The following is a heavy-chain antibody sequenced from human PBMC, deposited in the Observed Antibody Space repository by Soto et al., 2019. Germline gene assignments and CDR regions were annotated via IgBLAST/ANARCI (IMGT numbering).Heavy chain of an antibody. CDR2: ISGSGGST. Sequence: EVQLLESGGGLVQPGGSLRLSCAASGFTFSSYAMSWVRQAPGKGLEWVSAISGSGGSTYYADSVKGRFTISRDNSKNTLYLQMSRLRDEDTAVYYCAKGSKVREWFLSPLSSGMDVWGQGTTVTVSS. V-gene: IGHV3-23*01. CDR3: AKGSKVREWFLSPLSSGMDV. J-gene: IGHJ6*02. CDR1: GFTFSSYA. D-gene: IGHD3-3*01.